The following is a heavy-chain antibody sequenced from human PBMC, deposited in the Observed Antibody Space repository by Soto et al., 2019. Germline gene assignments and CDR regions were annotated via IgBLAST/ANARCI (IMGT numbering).Heavy chain of an antibody. V-gene: IGHV3-9*01. D-gene: IGHD5-18*01. CDR2: ISWNSGNI. CDR3: VRSKGGYSYGTPFDY. CDR1: GFTFDDYA. J-gene: IGHJ4*02. Sequence: EVQLEESGGALVQPGRSLRLSCAASGFTFDDYAMYWVRQVLGKGLEWVSSISWNSGNIGYADSVKGRFTTSRDNAKNSLYLQMNSLRPEDTALYYCVRSKGGYSYGTPFDYWAREPWSPSPQ.